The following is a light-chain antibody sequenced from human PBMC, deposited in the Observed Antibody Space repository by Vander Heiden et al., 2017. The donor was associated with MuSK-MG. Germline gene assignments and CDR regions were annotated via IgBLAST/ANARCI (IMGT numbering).Light chain of an antibody. CDR1: SSDVGSYNL. CDR2: EVS. CDR3: CSYAGSSTWV. V-gene: IGLV2-23*02. Sequence: QSALTQPASVSGSPGQSITISCTGTSSDVGSYNLVSWYQQHPGKAPKLMIYEVSKRPSVVSNRFSGSKSGNTASLTISGRQAEDEAEYYCCSYAGSSTWVFGGGTKLTVL. J-gene: IGLJ3*02.